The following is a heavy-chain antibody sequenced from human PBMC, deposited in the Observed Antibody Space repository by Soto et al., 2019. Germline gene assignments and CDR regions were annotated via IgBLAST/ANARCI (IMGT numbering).Heavy chain of an antibody. J-gene: IGHJ6*03. Sequence: LRETLSLTCVVSGGSLSDYFWSWIRQPPGMALEWIGEINHLGSINYNPSLKSRVTMSVDTSKNQFSLTLNSVTAADTATYYCVRGGISHWAYFYYMDVWDRGTTVTVSS. D-gene: IGHD2-21*01. CDR2: INHLGSI. CDR3: VRGGISHWAYFYYMDV. CDR1: GGSLSDYF. V-gene: IGHV4-34*01.